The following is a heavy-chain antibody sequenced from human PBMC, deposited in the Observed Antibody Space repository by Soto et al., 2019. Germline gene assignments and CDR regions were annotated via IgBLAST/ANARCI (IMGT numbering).Heavy chain of an antibody. J-gene: IGHJ4*02. CDR1: GFTFSDYS. D-gene: IGHD3-10*01. Sequence: EVQLVESGGGLVKSGGSLRLSCEGSGFTFSDYSMNWVRQAPGQGLEWVSAINSAGTYTFYADSVKGRFTISRDNTRNSLYLQIDSLRAEETGVYYCARDMVGYYYGSGRHDTSDFWGQGTLVTVSS. CDR2: INSAGTYT. CDR3: ARDMVGYYYGSGRHDTSDF. V-gene: IGHV3-21*02.